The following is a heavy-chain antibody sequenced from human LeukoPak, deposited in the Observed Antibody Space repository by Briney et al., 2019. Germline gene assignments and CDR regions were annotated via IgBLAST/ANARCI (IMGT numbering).Heavy chain of an antibody. D-gene: IGHD1-26*01. CDR1: GQRANLHT. Sequence: GGSLRLSCATSGQRANLHTLNWVRQAPGKGLEWVSSISSRGGYTYYADSLKGRVTVSRDNAKNALYLQMNSLRAEDTAVYYCARGYSGSYYEAFDIWGQGTMVTVSS. V-gene: IGHV3-21*01. J-gene: IGHJ3*02. CDR3: ARGYSGSYYEAFDI. CDR2: ISSRGGYT.